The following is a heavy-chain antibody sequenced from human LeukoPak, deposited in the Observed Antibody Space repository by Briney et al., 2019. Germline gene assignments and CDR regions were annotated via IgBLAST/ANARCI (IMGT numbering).Heavy chain of an antibody. CDR3: AKDGVAAAEAPDAFDI. J-gene: IGHJ3*02. CDR2: IRYDGSNK. D-gene: IGHD6-13*01. Sequence: GGSLRLSCAASGFTFSSYGMHWVRQAPGKGLEWVAFIRYDGSNKYYADSVKGRFTISRDNSKNTLYLQMNSLRAEDTTVYYCAKDGVAAAEAPDAFDIWGQGTMVTVSS. CDR1: GFTFSSYG. V-gene: IGHV3-30*02.